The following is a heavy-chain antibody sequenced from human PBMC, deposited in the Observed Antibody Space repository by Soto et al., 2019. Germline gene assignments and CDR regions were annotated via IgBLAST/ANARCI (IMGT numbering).Heavy chain of an antibody. CDR3: ARATAGRVTMVRGVHAYYFDY. D-gene: IGHD3-10*01. J-gene: IGHJ4*02. Sequence: QVQLQQWGAGLLKPSETLSLTCAVYGGSFSGYYWSWIRQPPGKGLEWIGEINHSGSNNYNPSLKSRVAISVDTSKTQFSLKRSSVTAADTAVYYCARATAGRVTMVRGVHAYYFDYWGQGTLVTVSS. CDR1: GGSFSGYY. CDR2: INHSGSN. V-gene: IGHV4-34*01.